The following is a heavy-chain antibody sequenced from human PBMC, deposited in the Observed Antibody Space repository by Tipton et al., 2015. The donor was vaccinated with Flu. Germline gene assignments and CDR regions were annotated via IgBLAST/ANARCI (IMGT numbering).Heavy chain of an antibody. J-gene: IGHJ4*02. CDR2: MSPNTGNT. CDR1: GYTFTNYD. CDR3: ARVPPFNNWNDESDH. Sequence: QLVQSGAEVRKPGASVKVSCKASGYTFTNYDINWVRQATGQGLEWMGWMSPNTGNTGYAQKFQGRVTMTRDTSISTAFMELSSLRSEDTAVYYCARVPPFNNWNDESDHWGQGTLVTVSS. V-gene: IGHV1-8*01. D-gene: IGHD1-20*01.